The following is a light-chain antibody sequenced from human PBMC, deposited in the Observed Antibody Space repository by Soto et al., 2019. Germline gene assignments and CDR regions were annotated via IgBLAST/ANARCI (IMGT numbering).Light chain of an antibody. CDR2: DAS. J-gene: IGKJ1*01. V-gene: IGKV3-20*01. CDR3: QQYVSAPRT. CDR1: QSLTSNY. Sequence: EIVLTQSPGTLSLSPGERASLPCRASQSLTSNYLAWYQQKPGQAPRLLIYDASSRATGIPDRFSGSGSGTDFILTISRLEPEDFAVYFCQQYVSAPRTFGLGTKVDIK.